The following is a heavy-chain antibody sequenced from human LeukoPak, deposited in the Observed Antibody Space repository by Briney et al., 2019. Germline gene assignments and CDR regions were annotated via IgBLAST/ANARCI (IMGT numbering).Heavy chain of an antibody. V-gene: IGHV3-23*01. CDR3: ARSGYSYGYDSYYYYYMDV. D-gene: IGHD5-18*01. CDR1: GFTFSSYA. Sequence: PGRSLRLSCAASGFTFSSYAMSWVRQAPGKGLEWVSAISGSGGSTYYADSVKGRFTISRDNSKNTLYLQMNSLRAEDTAVYYCARSGYSYGYDSYYYYYMDVWGKGTTVTVSS. CDR2: ISGSGGST. J-gene: IGHJ6*03.